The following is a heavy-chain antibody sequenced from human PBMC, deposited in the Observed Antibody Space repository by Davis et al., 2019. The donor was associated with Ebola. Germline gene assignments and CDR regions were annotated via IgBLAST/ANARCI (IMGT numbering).Heavy chain of an antibody. V-gene: IGHV5-51*01. Sequence: GESLKISCKGSGYTLSIYWIGWVRQMPGKGLEWMGIIYPVDSDTRYNPSFQGQVTISVDKSINTAYLQWSSLKASDTAMYYCVRTPLDFSDLSPKWHFDLWGRGTLVTVSS. J-gene: IGHJ2*01. CDR1: GYTLSIYW. CDR3: VRTPLDFSDLSPKWHFDL. D-gene: IGHD4-17*01. CDR2: IYPVDSDT.